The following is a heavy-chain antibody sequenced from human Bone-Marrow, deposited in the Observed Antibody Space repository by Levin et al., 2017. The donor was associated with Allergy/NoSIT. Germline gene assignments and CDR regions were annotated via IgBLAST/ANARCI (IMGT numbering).Heavy chain of an antibody. CDR2: IKSKADGGIT. J-gene: IGHJ6*02. Sequence: GESLKISCAASGFPFSNAWMTWVRQAPGKGLEWVGFIKSKADGGITDYAAPVKGRFTVSRDDSKNIVYLQMNSLKIEDTGLYFCTTGAASGNGGVWGQGTTVTVSS. V-gene: IGHV3-15*01. D-gene: IGHD6-13*01. CDR3: TTGAASGNGGV. CDR1: GFPFSNAW.